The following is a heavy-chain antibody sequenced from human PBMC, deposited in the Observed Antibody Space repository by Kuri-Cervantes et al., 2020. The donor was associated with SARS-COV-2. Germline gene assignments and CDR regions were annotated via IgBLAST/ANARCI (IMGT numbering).Heavy chain of an antibody. Sequence: LSLTCAASGFTFSSYAMHWVRQAPGKGLEWVAVISYDGSNKYYADSVKGRFTISRDNSKNTLYLQMNSLIAEDTAVYYCAKPSDSLTTVTSFFDYWGQGTLVTVSS. D-gene: IGHD4-17*01. CDR1: GFTFSSYA. V-gene: IGHV3-30*07. CDR2: ISYDGSNK. J-gene: IGHJ4*02. CDR3: AKPSDSLTTVTSFFDY.